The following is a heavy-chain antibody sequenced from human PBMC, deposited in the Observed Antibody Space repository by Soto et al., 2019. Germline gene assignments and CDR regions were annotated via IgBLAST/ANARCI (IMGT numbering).Heavy chain of an antibody. CDR1: GASISSSGYY. J-gene: IGHJ2*01. D-gene: IGHD2-2*01. CDR3: ARAVTSWYFDL. CDR2: IYYNGNT. V-gene: IGHV4-31*03. Sequence: QVQLQESGPGLVQPAQTLSLTCTVSGASISSSGYYWSWIRQHPGKGLEWIGYIYYNGNTYYNPLLKSRFTISVDTSRTRFSLNLSSVTAADTAVYYCARAVTSWYFDLWGRGTLVTVSS.